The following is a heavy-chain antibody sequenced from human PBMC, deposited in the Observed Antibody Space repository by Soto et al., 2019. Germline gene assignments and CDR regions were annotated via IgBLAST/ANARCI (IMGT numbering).Heavy chain of an antibody. D-gene: IGHD3-9*01. CDR3: ARAIDFDTDY. Sequence: QVQLVQSGAEVQKPGASVKVSCKTSGYIFNNFGITWVRQAPGLGLEWLGWIYSKAGSINFAQKFQGRVTMTTDTPTTTAYMESRRLTCHGSAVYFCARAIDFDTDYWGQANLVTVS. CDR2: IYSKAGSI. V-gene: IGHV1-18*01. J-gene: IGHJ4*02. CDR1: GYIFNNFG.